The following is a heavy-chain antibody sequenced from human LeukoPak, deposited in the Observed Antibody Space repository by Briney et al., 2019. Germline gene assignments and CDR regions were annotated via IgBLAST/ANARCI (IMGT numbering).Heavy chain of an antibody. V-gene: IGHV3-23*01. Sequence: GGSLRLSCAASGFTFSSYAMSWVRQAPGKGLEWVSAISGSGGSTFYADSVKGRFTISRDNARNSLYLQMNSLRVEDTAVYYCARDPYSGTYGNTYYYYMDVWGKGTTVTISS. CDR2: ISGSGGST. CDR3: ARDPYSGTYGNTYYYYMDV. J-gene: IGHJ6*03. CDR1: GFTFSSYA. D-gene: IGHD1-26*01.